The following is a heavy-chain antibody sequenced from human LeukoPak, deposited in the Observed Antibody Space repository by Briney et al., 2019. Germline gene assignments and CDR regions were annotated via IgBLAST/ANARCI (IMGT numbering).Heavy chain of an antibody. Sequence: PGGSLRLSCAASGFTFSTYWMSWVRQAPGKGLEWVASIKQDGSDKYYVDSVKGRFTISRDNAKNSLYLQMNSLRAEDTAVYYCARAPTYDILTGYYLDYWGQGTLVTVSS. V-gene: IGHV3-7*01. CDR1: GFTFSTYW. CDR3: ARAPTYDILTGYYLDY. D-gene: IGHD3-9*01. J-gene: IGHJ4*02. CDR2: IKQDGSDK.